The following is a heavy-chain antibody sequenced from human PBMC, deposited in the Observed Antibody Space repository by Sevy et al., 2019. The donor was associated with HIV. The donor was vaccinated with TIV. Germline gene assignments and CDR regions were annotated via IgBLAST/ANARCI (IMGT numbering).Heavy chain of an antibody. CDR2: INAISSNI. CDR1: GFTFSSYA. Sequence: GGSLRLSCAASGFTFSSYAMNWDRQAPGKGLEWVSSINAISSNIYYADSVKGRFTISRDNAENSLYLQMNSVRAEDTVVYYCARDLFSGGNAVYGYWGQGTLVTVSS. CDR3: ARDLFSGGNAVYGY. V-gene: IGHV3-21*01. D-gene: IGHD2-15*01. J-gene: IGHJ4*02.